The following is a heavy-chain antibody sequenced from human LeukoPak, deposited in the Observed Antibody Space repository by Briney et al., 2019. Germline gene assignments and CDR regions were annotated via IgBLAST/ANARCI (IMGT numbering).Heavy chain of an antibody. CDR1: GFTFSSYS. CDR2: ISSSSSYI. D-gene: IGHD3-3*01. J-gene: IGHJ6*03. CDR3: AREEAGKEWLLSPQLGYMDV. Sequence: PGGSLRLSCAASGFTFSSYSMNWVRQAPGKGLEWVSSISSSSSYIYYADSVRGRFTISRDNAKNSLYLQMNSLRAEDTAVYYCAREEAGKEWLLSPQLGYMDVWGKGTTVTVSS. V-gene: IGHV3-21*01.